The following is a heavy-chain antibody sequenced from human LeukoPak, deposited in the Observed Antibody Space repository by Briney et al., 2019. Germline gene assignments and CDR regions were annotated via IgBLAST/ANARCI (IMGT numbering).Heavy chain of an antibody. CDR1: GFTFSNYR. CDR2: INLDPNTI. CDR3: ARDVSVNKVTTPFDH. D-gene: IGHD1/OR15-1a*01. Sequence: GGSLRLSCEASGFTFSNYRMHWVRQAPGKGLEWISYINLDPNTIYYADSVKGRFAISRDNAKQSLYLQMNSLRVEDTAIYYCARDVSVNKVTTPFDHWGQGTLVTVAS. V-gene: IGHV3-48*04. J-gene: IGHJ4*02.